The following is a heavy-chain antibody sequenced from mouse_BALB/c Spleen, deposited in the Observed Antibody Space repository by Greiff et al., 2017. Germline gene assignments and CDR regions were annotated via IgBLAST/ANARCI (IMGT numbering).Heavy chain of an antibody. CDR1: GFSLTSYG. V-gene: IGHV2-9*02. Sequence: VKLMESGPGLVAPSQSLSITCTVSGFSLTSYGVHWVRQPPGKGLEWLGVIWAGGSTNYNSALMSRLSISKDNSKSQVFLKMNSLQTDDTAMYYCARRAGGGYYGNAMDYWGQGTSVTVSS. D-gene: IGHD2-3*01. CDR3: ARRAGGGYYGNAMDY. CDR2: IWAGGST. J-gene: IGHJ4*01.